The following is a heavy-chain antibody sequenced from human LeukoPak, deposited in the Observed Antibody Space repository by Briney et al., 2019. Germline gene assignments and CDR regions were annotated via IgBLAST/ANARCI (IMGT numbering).Heavy chain of an antibody. V-gene: IGHV3-21*01. CDR1: GFTFSSYT. D-gene: IGHD3-10*01. J-gene: IGHJ3*02. CDR2: ISSSSSYI. Sequence: GGSLRLSCAASGFTFSSYTRNWVRQAPGKGLEWVSSISSSSSYIYYADSVKGRFTISRDNAKNSLYLQMNSLRAEDTAVYYRARGTRITLLRGSPNDAFDIWGQGTMVTVSS. CDR3: ARGTRITLLRGSPNDAFDI.